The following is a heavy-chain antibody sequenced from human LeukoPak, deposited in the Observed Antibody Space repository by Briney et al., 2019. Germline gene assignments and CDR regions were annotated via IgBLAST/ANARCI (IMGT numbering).Heavy chain of an antibody. Sequence: GGSLRLSFAASGFTFRRYVMTWVRQAPGKGLEWVSAISGSGDHTYYADSVKGRFTISRDNSKNTLYLQMSSLRAQDTAVYYCAKDRVAMAGTSLDSWRQGTLVTVSS. D-gene: IGHD6-19*01. V-gene: IGHV3-23*01. J-gene: IGHJ4*02. CDR1: GFTFRRYV. CDR3: AKDRVAMAGTSLDS. CDR2: ISGSGDHT.